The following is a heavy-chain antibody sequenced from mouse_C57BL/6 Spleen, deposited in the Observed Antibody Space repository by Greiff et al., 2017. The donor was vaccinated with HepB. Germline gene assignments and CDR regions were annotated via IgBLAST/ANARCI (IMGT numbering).Heavy chain of an antibody. V-gene: IGHV1-55*01. D-gene: IGHD1-2*01. CDR2: IYPGSGST. CDR1: GYTFTSYW. Sequence: VQLQQPGAELVKPGASVKMSCKASGYTFTSYWITWVKQRPGQGLEWIGDIYPGSGSTNYNEKLKSKATLTVDTASSTAYMQLSSLTSEDSAVYYCARWYYGAFAYWGQGTLVTVSA. CDR3: ARWYYGAFAY. J-gene: IGHJ3*01.